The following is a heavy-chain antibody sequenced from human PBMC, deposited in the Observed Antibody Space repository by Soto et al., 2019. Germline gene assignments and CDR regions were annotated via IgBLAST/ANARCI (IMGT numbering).Heavy chain of an antibody. CDR1: GFTFSNYV. J-gene: IGHJ4*02. D-gene: IGHD3-3*01. CDR3: AKGEYYDIWSGYTAFDY. Sequence: GGSLRLSCAASGFTFSNYVMSWVRQAPGKGLEWVSALTSSGDKTYYADSVKGRFTISRDNSKNTMYLQMNSLRAEDTAIYYCAKGEYYDIWSGYTAFDYWGQGTLVTVSS. V-gene: IGHV3-23*01. CDR2: LTSSGDKT.